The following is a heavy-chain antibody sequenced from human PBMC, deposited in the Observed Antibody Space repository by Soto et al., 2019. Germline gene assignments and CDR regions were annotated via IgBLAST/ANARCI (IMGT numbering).Heavy chain of an antibody. V-gene: IGHV1-69*12. J-gene: IGHJ2*01. CDR1: GGTFSSYA. CDR3: ARAEGDGYNSPWYFDL. CDR2: LIPIFGTA. D-gene: IGHD5-12*01. Sequence: QVQLVQSGAEVKKPGSSVKVSCKASGGTFSSYAISWVRQAPGQGLEWMGGLIPIFGTANYAQKFQGRVTISEDESTSTAYMELSSLRSEDTAVYYCARAEGDGYNSPWYFDLWGRGTLVTVSA.